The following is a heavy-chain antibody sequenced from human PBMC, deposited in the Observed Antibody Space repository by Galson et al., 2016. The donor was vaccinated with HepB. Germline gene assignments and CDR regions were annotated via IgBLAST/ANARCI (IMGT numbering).Heavy chain of an antibody. V-gene: IGHV1-2*06. CDR3: ARPSLYCSGGSCPPTGPLDYYGMDV. J-gene: IGHJ6*02. CDR2: INPNSGGT. Sequence: LEWMGRINPNSGGTKYAQKFQGRVTMTRDTSISTAYMELSRLRSDDMAVYYCARPSLYCSGGSCPPTGPLDYYGMDVWGQGTTVTVSS. D-gene: IGHD2-15*01.